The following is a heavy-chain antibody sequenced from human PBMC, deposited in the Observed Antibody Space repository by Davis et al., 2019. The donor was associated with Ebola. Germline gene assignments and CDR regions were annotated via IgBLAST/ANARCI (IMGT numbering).Heavy chain of an antibody. CDR2: ISTTGGST. CDR1: GFNFNKYA. CDR3: ARATGYYYYYGMDV. V-gene: IGHV3-23*01. Sequence: GGSLRLSCAASGFNFNKYAMSWVRQAPGKGLEWVSSISTTGGSTYYADSVKGRFTISRDNSKNTLYLQMNSLRAEDTAVYYCARATGYYYYYGMDVWGQGTTVTVSS. D-gene: IGHD1-1*01. J-gene: IGHJ6*02.